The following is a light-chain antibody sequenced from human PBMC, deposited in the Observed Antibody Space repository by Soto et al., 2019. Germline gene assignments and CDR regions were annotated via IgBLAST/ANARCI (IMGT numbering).Light chain of an antibody. Sequence: DIQMTQSPSSLSASVGDRVTITCRASQSISSYLNWYQQKPGKAPKLLIYGASKLQSGAPTRFSGSGAGTDFTLTISSLQPEDFATYYCQQSYSAPITFGQGTRLEIK. V-gene: IGKV1-39*01. CDR2: GAS. J-gene: IGKJ5*01. CDR3: QQSYSAPIT. CDR1: QSISSY.